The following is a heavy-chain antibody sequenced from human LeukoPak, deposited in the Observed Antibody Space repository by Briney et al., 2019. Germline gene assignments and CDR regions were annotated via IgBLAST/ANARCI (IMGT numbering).Heavy chain of an antibody. J-gene: IGHJ4*02. D-gene: IGHD3-10*01. CDR2: IYRSGST. Sequence: SETLSLTCTVSNYSISRDCYWGWIRQPPGKGLEWIGSIYRSGSTYYNPSLKSRVTISIDTSRNQFSLKLSSVTAADTAVYFCARDEGGRHYYGSGSRVYWGQGTLVTVSS. V-gene: IGHV4-38-2*02. CDR3: ARDEGGRHYYGSGSRVY. CDR1: NYSISRDCY.